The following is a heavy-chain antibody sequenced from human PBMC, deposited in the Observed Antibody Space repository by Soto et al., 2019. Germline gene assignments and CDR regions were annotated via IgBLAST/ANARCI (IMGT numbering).Heavy chain of an antibody. D-gene: IGHD1-20*01. CDR2: ISGSDGST. V-gene: IGHV3-23*01. CDR1: GFSFDRYA. J-gene: IGHJ6*03. CDR3: AKDRRYNWNDDSHRFYYYMDV. Sequence: VQLLESGGGLVQPGGSLRLSCAASGFSFDRYAMNWVRQAPGKGLEWVSTISGSDGSTYYADSVKGRFTTSRDNSKNTLFLQLNSLRAEVAAVYYCAKDRRYNWNDDSHRFYYYMDVWGKGTRISVSS.